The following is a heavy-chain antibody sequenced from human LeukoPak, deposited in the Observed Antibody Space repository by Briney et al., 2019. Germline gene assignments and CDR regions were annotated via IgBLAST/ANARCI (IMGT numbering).Heavy chain of an antibody. CDR2: ISGDGGST. V-gene: IGHV3-43*02. Sequence: QPGGSLRLSFAASGXTFDDYAMHWVRQAPGKGLEWVSLISGDGGSTYYADSVKGRFTISRDNSKNSLYLQMNSLRTEDTALYYCAKDMSRITMIVVGHLDYWGQGTLVTVSS. CDR1: GXTFDDYA. CDR3: AKDMSRITMIVVGHLDY. J-gene: IGHJ4*02. D-gene: IGHD3-22*01.